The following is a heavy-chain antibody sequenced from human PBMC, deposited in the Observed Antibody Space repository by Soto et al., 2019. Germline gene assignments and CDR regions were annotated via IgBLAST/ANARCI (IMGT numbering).Heavy chain of an antibody. CDR2: IYHSGST. J-gene: IGHJ4*02. Sequence: QLQLQESGSGLVKPSQTLSLTCAVSGGSISSGGYSWSWIRQPPGKGLEWIGYIYHSGSTYYNPSLKRRVTRSVDRSKNQFSLKRSSVTAADTAVYYCAAGGGLPRYYWGQGTLVTVSS. V-gene: IGHV4-30-2*01. CDR3: AAGGGLPRYY. CDR1: GGSISSGGYS. D-gene: IGHD5-12*01.